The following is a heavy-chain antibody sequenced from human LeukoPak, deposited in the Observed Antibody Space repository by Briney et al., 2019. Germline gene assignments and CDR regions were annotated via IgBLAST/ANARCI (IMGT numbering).Heavy chain of an antibody. J-gene: IGHJ2*01. Sequence: PSETLSLTCTVSGGSVSSGSYYWSWIRQAPGKGLEWIGYIYYSGTISQNPSLKSRVTMSLDTPKNQFSLKLSSVTAADTAVYYCVRVRSSLGRYFDLWGRGTLVTVSS. V-gene: IGHV4-61*01. CDR3: VRVRSSLGRYFDL. CDR1: GGSVSSGSYY. CDR2: IYYSGTI.